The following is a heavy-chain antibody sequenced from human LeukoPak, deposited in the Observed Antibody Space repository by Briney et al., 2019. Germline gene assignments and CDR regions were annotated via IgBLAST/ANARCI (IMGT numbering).Heavy chain of an antibody. Sequence: PSETLSLTCTVSGYSISSGYYWGWIRQPPGKGLEWIGSIYHSGSTYYNPSLKGRVTISVDTSKNQFSLKLSSVTAADTAVYYCARVDIVVVTDAFDIWGQGTMVTVSS. CDR3: ARVDIVVVTDAFDI. CDR1: GYSISSGYY. D-gene: IGHD2-21*02. V-gene: IGHV4-38-2*02. J-gene: IGHJ3*02. CDR2: IYHSGST.